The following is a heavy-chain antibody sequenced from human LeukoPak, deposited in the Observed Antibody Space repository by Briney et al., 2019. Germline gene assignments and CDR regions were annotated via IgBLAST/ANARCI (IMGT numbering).Heavy chain of an antibody. J-gene: IGHJ4*02. D-gene: IGHD3-22*01. Sequence: PSETLSLTCAVYGGSFSGYYWSWIRQPPGKGPEWIGEINHSGSTNYNPSLKSRVTISVDTSKNQFSLKLSSVTAADTAVYYCARQGGYYYDSSGPPDYWGQGTLVTVSS. V-gene: IGHV4-34*01. CDR2: INHSGST. CDR1: GGSFSGYY. CDR3: ARQGGYYYDSSGPPDY.